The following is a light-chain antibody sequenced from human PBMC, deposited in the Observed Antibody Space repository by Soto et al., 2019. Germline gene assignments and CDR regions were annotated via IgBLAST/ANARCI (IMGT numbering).Light chain of an antibody. CDR2: FAS. J-gene: IGKJ4*01. CDR1: QPISSW. Sequence: IQMTQSPSSVSASVGDRVTITCRASQPISSWLAWYQQKPGLPPNLLIYFASTLRSGVPSRFSGSESGTLFTLTITNLQPEDFATYFCQQASSFPLTFGGGTKVEVK. CDR3: QQASSFPLT. V-gene: IGKV1-12*01.